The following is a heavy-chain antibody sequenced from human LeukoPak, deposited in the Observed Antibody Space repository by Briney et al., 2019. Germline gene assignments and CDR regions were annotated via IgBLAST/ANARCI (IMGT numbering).Heavy chain of an antibody. CDR2: IWYDGTNK. CDR1: GFTFSSCG. V-gene: IGHV3-33*01. J-gene: IGHJ4*02. Sequence: GGSLRLSCAASGFTFSSCGMHWVRQAPRKGLGWVAVIWYDGTNKYYADSVKGRFTISRDNSKNTLYLQMNSLRAEDTAVYYCAIGRDGYNWIDYWGQGTLVTVSS. D-gene: IGHD5-24*01. CDR3: AIGRDGYNWIDY.